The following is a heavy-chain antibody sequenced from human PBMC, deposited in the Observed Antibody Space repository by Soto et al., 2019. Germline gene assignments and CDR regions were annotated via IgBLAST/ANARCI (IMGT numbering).Heavy chain of an antibody. CDR3: ARTSSSLAGDWFDP. CDR2: IYYSGST. V-gene: IGHV4-59*01. CDR1: GVSISSYY. D-gene: IGHD6-13*01. J-gene: IGHJ5*02. Sequence: SETLSLTCTVSGVSISSYYWSWIRQPLGKGLEWIGYIYYSGSTNYNPSLKSRVTISVDTSKNQFSLKLSSVTAADTAVYYCARTSSSLAGDWFDPWGQGTLVTVSS.